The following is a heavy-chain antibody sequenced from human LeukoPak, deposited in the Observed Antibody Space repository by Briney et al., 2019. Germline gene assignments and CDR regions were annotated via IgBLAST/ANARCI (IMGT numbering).Heavy chain of an antibody. CDR1: GFTFSSYN. CDR2: IWYDGSNK. J-gene: IGHJ4*02. D-gene: IGHD2-15*01. Sequence: GGSLRLSCAASGFTFSSYNMNWVRQAPGKGLEWVAVIWYDGSNKYYADSVKGRFTISRDNSKNTLSLQMNSLRAEDTAVYYCARGEESGIFDYFDYWGQGTLVTVSS. V-gene: IGHV3-33*08. CDR3: ARGEESGIFDYFDY.